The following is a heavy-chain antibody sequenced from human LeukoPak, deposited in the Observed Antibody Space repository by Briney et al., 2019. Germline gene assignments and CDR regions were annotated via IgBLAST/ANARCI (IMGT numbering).Heavy chain of an antibody. V-gene: IGHV1-69*05. CDR3: ARGTKGGIVGATGAFDI. D-gene: IGHD1-26*01. J-gene: IGHJ3*02. CDR1: GGTFSSYA. CDR2: IIPIFGTA. Sequence: ASVKVSCKASGGTFSSYAISWVRQAPGQGLEWMGRIIPIFGTANYAQKFQGRATITTDESTSTAYMGLSSLRSEDTAVYYCARGTKGGIVGATGAFDIWGQGTMVTVSS.